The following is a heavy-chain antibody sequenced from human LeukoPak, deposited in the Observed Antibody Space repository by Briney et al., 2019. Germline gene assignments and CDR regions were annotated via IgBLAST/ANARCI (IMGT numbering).Heavy chain of an antibody. D-gene: IGHD3-22*01. Sequence: PGGSLRLSCAASGFTFSRYAMSSVRQAPGKGLEWVSAISGSGGSTYYADSVKGRFTISRDNSKNTLYLQMNSLSAEDTAVYYCAKTPLQYYYDSSGYSIVTDYWGQGTLVTVSS. CDR2: ISGSGGST. CDR1: GFTFSRYA. V-gene: IGHV3-23*01. CDR3: AKTPLQYYYDSSGYSIVTDY. J-gene: IGHJ4*02.